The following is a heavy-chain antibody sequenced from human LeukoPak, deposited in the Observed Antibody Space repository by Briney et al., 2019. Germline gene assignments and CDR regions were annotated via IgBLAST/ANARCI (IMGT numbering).Heavy chain of an antibody. CDR2: INPNSGGT. V-gene: IGHV1-2*02. CDR1: GYTFTGFY. D-gene: IGHD3-22*01. J-gene: IGHJ4*02. CDR3: ARAYYHDSSDYYFPLDY. Sequence: ASVKVSCKASGYTFTGFYMHWVRQAPGQGLEWMGWINPNSGGTNYAQKFQGRVTMTRDTSTSTVYMELSSLRSEDTAVYYCARAYYHDSSDYYFPLDYWGQGTLVTVSS.